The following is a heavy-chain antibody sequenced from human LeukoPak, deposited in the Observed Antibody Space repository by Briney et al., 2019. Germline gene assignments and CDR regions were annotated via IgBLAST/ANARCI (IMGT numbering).Heavy chain of an antibody. CDR1: GFTFSSYA. J-gene: IGHJ4*02. CDR2: ISGSGGST. CDR3: AKDQWLVRGNFDY. Sequence: GGSLRLSCAASGFTFSSYAMSWVRQAPGKGREGGSAISGSGGSTYYADSVKGRFTISRDNSKNTLYLQMNSLRAEDTAVYYCAKDQWLVRGNFDYWGQGTLVTVSS. V-gene: IGHV3-23*01. D-gene: IGHD6-19*01.